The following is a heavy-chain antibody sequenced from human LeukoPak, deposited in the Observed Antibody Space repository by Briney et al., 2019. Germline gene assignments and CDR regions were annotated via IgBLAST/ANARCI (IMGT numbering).Heavy chain of an antibody. CDR2: ISSSGGNA. CDR1: GFTFSSYA. CDR3: AKRPNWDYFDY. D-gene: IGHD3-16*01. Sequence: PGGSLRLSCAASGFTFSSYAMGWVRQAPGKGLEWVSAISSSGGNAYYADSVKGRFTISRDNSKNTLYLQMSSLRAEDTAVYYCAKRPNWDYFDYWGQGTLVTVSS. J-gene: IGHJ4*02. V-gene: IGHV3-23*01.